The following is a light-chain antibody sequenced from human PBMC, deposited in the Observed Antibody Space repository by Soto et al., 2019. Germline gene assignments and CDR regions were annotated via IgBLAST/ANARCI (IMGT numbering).Light chain of an antibody. V-gene: IGKV3-20*01. CDR3: QQYGSSRTWT. J-gene: IGKJ1*01. CDR2: GAS. CDR1: QSVSSN. Sequence: EIVMTQSPATLSVSPGERATLSFMASQSVSSNLAWYQQKPGQAPRLLIYGASSRATSIPDRFSGSGSGTDFTLTISRLEPKDFAVYYCQQYGSSRTWTFGQGTKV.